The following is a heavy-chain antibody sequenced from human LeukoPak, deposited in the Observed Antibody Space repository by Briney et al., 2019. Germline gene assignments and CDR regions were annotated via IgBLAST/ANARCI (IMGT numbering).Heavy chain of an antibody. CDR3: AREVWSGGSCYVDY. V-gene: IGHV4-59*02. J-gene: IGHJ4*02. CDR2: IKSSGSS. CDR1: GGSVSSYY. D-gene: IGHD2-15*01. Sequence: SETLSLTCTVSGGSVSSYYWSWIRQPPGKGLEWIGYIKSSGSSNYNPSLKSRVTISMDTSKNQFSLRLNSVTAADTAVYYCAREVWSGGSCYVDYWGQGTLVTVSS.